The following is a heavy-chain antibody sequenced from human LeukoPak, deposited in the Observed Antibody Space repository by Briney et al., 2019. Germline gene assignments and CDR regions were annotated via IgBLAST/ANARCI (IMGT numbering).Heavy chain of an antibody. V-gene: IGHV3-30*02. CDR1: GFTFSSYG. J-gene: IGHJ4*02. CDR3: AKRGEYCSSTSCFDY. CDR2: IRYDGSNK. Sequence: GGSLRLSCAASGFTFSSYGMHRVRQAPGKGLEWVAFIRYDGSNKYYADSVKGRFTISRDNSKNTLYLQMNSLRAEDTAVYYCAKRGEYCSSTSCFDYWGQGTLVTVSS. D-gene: IGHD2-2*01.